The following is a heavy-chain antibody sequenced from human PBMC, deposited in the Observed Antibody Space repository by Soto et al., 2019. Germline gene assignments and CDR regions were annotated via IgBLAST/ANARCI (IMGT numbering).Heavy chain of an antibody. J-gene: IGHJ5*02. CDR2: ISSSSSYI. CDR1: GFIFSSYS. CDR3: ASRSGERFDP. Sequence: EVQLVESGGSLVKPGGSLRLSCAASGFIFSSYSMNWVRQAPVKGLEWVSSISSSSSYIYYADSVKGRFTISRDNAKNSLYLQMNSLRAEDTAVCYCASRSGERFDPWGQGTLVTVSS. D-gene: IGHD3-3*01. V-gene: IGHV3-21*01.